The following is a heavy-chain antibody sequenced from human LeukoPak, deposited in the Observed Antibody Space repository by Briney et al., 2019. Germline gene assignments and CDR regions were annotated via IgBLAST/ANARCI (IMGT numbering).Heavy chain of an antibody. CDR2: IHASGGRA. CDR1: GFTFSSSG. D-gene: IGHD1-26*01. Sequence: GGSLRLSCAASGFTFSSSGMSWVRQTADKGLEWVSSIHASGGRAYYADSVKGRFTVSRDNSKNTLYLQVNSLRAEDTAVYYCAKGGKWGVTPFDYWGQGTLVTVSS. V-gene: IGHV3-23*01. J-gene: IGHJ4*02. CDR3: AKGGKWGVTPFDY.